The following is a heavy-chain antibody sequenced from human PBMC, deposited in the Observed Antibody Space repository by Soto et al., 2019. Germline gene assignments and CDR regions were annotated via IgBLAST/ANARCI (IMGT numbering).Heavy chain of an antibody. Sequence: ASVKVSFKASCYTFTSYCISCVRQAPLQWLELMGWISAYNGNTNYAQKLQGRVTMTTDTSTSTAYMELRSLRSDDTAVYYCARELRYCHTGLCFRQAFDIWGQSKMVTVSS. J-gene: IGHJ3*02. D-gene: IGHD2-8*01. CDR3: ARELRYCHTGLCFRQAFDI. CDR2: ISAYNGNT. CDR1: CYTFTSYC. V-gene: IGHV1-18*01.